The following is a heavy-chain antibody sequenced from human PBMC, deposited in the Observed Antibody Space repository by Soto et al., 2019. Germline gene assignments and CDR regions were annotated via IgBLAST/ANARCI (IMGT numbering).Heavy chain of an antibody. CDR1: GGSISSSSYY. CDR3: ARQRYDYGDLH. Sequence: QLQLQESGPGLVKPSETLSLTCTVSGGSISSSSYYWGWIRQPPGKGLEWIGSIYYSGSTYYNPSLKSRVTISVDTSKNQFSLKLSSVTAADTAVYYCARQRYDYGDLHWGQGTLVTVSS. CDR2: IYYSGST. V-gene: IGHV4-39*01. J-gene: IGHJ4*02. D-gene: IGHD4-17*01.